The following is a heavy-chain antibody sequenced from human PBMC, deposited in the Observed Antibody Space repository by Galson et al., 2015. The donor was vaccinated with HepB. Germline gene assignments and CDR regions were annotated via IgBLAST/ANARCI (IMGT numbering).Heavy chain of an antibody. V-gene: IGHV1-46*01. CDR1: GYTFTSYD. CDR3: ARVTVGATTRFDY. Sequence: SVKVSCKASGYTFTSYDINWVLQAPGQGLEWMGIINPNGGSTSYAQKFQCRVTMTRDTSTSTVYMELSSLRSEDTAVYYCARVTVGATTRFDYWGQGTLVTVSS. CDR2: INPNGGST. J-gene: IGHJ4*02. D-gene: IGHD1-26*01.